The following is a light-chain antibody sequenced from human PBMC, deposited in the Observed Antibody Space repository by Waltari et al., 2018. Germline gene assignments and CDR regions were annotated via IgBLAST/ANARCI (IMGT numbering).Light chain of an antibody. V-gene: IGLV4-69*01. Sequence: QLAVTQSPSASASLGASAKLMCTLSSEHSAYAIAWHQHQPGKGPRFLVKIDGGGGHTKGDGSPDRCSGLSSGAERYLTNSSLQYEDEAAYYCQAWDPETVVFGGGTKLTV. CDR3: QAWDPETVV. CDR2: IDGGGGH. J-gene: IGLJ2*01. CDR1: SEHSAYA.